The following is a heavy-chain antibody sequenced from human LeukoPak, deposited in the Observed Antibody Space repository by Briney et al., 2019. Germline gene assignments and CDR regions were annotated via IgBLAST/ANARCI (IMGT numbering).Heavy chain of an antibody. CDR3: ARVSGVHHMARGVNLYHFDY. CDR1: GGSVSSTSYY. J-gene: IGHJ4*02. Sequence: SETLSLTCIVSGGSVSSTSYYWSWIRQPPGKGLEWIGYIYYSGSTNYNPSLKSRVTISADTSRNQFSLKLSSVTAADTAVYYCARVSGVHHMARGVNLYHFDYWGQGTLVTVSS. CDR2: IYYSGST. V-gene: IGHV4-61*01. D-gene: IGHD3-10*01.